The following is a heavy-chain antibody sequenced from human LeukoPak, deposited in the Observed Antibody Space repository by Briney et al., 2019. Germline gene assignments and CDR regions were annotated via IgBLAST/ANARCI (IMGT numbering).Heavy chain of an antibody. D-gene: IGHD6-13*01. CDR1: GFTIDDYA. CDR2: ISWNSGSI. V-gene: IGHV3-9*01. CDR3: AKASRRYSSSWYADYFDY. J-gene: IGHJ4*02. Sequence: GGSLRLSCAASGFTIDDYAMHWVRQAPGKGLEWVSGISWNSGSIGYADSVKGRFTISRDNAKNSLYLQMNSLRAEDTALYYRAKASRRYSSSWYADYFDYWGQGTLVTVSS.